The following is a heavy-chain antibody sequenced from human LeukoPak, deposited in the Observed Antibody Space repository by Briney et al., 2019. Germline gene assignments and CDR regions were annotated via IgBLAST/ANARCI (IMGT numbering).Heavy chain of an antibody. D-gene: IGHD5-12*01. V-gene: IGHV3-15*01. J-gene: IGHJ4*02. Sequence: PGGSLRLSCAASGFTFSTYAMNWVRQAPGKGLEWVGRIKSKTDGGTTDYAAPVKGRFTISRDDSKNTLYLQMNSLKTEDTAVYYCTTDPVDIVATIGYWGQGTLVTVSS. CDR2: IKSKTDGGTT. CDR3: TTDPVDIVATIGY. CDR1: GFTFSTYA.